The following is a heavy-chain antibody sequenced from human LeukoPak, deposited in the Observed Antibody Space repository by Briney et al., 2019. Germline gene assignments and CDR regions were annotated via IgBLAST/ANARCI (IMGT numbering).Heavy chain of an antibody. CDR1: GYTFTSFD. Sequence: GASVKVSCKASGYTFTSFDINWVRQATGQGLEWMGWTNPNSGNTGYAQKFQGRVTITRNTSISTAYMELSSLRSEDTAVYYCARNGREARHFQHWGQGTVVTVSS. CDR2: TNPNSGNT. J-gene: IGHJ1*01. D-gene: IGHD6-6*01. CDR3: ARNGREARHFQH. V-gene: IGHV1-8*03.